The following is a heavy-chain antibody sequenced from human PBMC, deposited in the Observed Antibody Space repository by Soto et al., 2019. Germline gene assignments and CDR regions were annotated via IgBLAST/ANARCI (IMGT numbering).Heavy chain of an antibody. CDR2: IYHSGST. D-gene: IGHD2-15*01. V-gene: IGHV4-4*02. CDR3: ARDRSGYCSGGSCYSRADAFDI. CDR1: GGSISSSNW. Sequence: QVQLQESGPGLVKPSGTLSLTCAVSGGSISSSNWWSWVRQPPGKGLEWIGEIYHSGSTNYNPSLKSRVTISVDKTKTQFSLKLSSVTAADTAVYYCARDRSGYCSGGSCYSRADAFDIWGQGTMVTVSS. J-gene: IGHJ3*02.